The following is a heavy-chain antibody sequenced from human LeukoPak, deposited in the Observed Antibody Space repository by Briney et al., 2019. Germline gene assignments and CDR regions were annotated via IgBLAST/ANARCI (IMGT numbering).Heavy chain of an antibody. Sequence: SETLSLTCTVSGGSISSYYWSWIRQPPGKGLEWIGYIYYSGSTNYNPSLKSRVTISVDTSKNQFSLKLSSVTAADTAVYCCARGGYDFWSGYPSFDYWGQGTLVTVSS. CDR3: ARGGYDFWSGYPSFDY. D-gene: IGHD3-3*01. CDR1: GGSISSYY. CDR2: IYYSGST. J-gene: IGHJ4*02. V-gene: IGHV4-59*01.